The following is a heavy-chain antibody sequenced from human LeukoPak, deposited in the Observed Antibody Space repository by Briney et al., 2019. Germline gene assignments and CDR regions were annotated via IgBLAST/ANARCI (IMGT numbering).Heavy chain of an antibody. V-gene: IGHV4-38-2*02. D-gene: IGHD3-10*01. J-gene: IGHJ3*02. CDR1: GYSISSGYY. CDR2: IYHSGST. CDR3: ARGSLWFGELWGAFDI. Sequence: SETLSLTCTVSGYSISSGYYWGWIRQPPGKGLEWIGSIYHSGSTYYNPSLKSRVTISVDTSKNQFSLKLSSVTAADTAVYYCARGSLWFGELWGAFDIWGQGTMVTVSS.